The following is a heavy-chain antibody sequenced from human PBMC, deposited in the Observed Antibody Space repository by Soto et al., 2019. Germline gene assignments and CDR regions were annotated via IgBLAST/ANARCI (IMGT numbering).Heavy chain of an antibody. V-gene: IGHV5-51*01. CDR3: ARPHGLTTVVTPAAFDI. J-gene: IGHJ3*02. CDR1: GYSFTNSW. D-gene: IGHD4-17*01. Sequence: LKVSCKGSGYSFTNSWIGWVRQMPGKGLEWMGIIHPGDSDTRYSPSFQGQVTISADKSINTAYLQWRSLKASDTAIYYCARPHGLTTVVTPAAFDIWGQGTMVTVSS. CDR2: IHPGDSDT.